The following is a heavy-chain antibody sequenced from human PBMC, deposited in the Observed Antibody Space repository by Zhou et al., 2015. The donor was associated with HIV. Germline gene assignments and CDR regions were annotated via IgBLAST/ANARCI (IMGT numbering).Heavy chain of an antibody. CDR1: GGTFSSYA. D-gene: IGHD3-3*01. J-gene: IGHJ5*02. CDR2: IIPIFGTA. Sequence: QVQLVQSGAEVKKPGSSVKVSCKASGGTFSSYAISWVRQAPGQGLEWMGGIIPIFGTANYAQKFQGRVTITADESTSTAYMELSSLRSEDTAVYYCARDRRFLEWGHSFWFDPWGQGTLVTVSS. V-gene: IGHV1-69*01. CDR3: ARDRRFLEWGHSFWFDP.